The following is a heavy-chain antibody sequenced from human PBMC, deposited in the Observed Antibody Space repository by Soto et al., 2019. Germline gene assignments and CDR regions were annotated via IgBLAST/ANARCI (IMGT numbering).Heavy chain of an antibody. Sequence: SMTLSLTCTISSAATDKTSCKWIREPTGKGLEWIGYVSNSGSTNYNPSLKSRVTILADTSKNQFSLRLTSVTAADTAVYYCARLTDYNFWSGTYQHYYYMDVWGKGTTVT. CDR1: SAATDKTS. V-gene: IGHV4-59*08. CDR3: ARLTDYNFWSGTYQHYYYMDV. CDR2: VSNSGST. J-gene: IGHJ6*03. D-gene: IGHD3-3*01.